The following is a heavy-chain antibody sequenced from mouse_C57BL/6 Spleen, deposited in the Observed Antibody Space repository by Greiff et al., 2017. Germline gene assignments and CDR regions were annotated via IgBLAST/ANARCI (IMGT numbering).Heavy chain of an antibody. Sequence: QVQLQQSGAELVRPGTSVKVSCKASGYAFTNHLIEWVKQRPGQGLEWIGVINPGSGGTNYNEKFKGKATLTADKSSSTAYMQLSSLTSEDSAVYFCARDYGGYFDVWGTGTTVTVSS. J-gene: IGHJ1*03. V-gene: IGHV1-54*01. CDR1: GYAFTNHL. CDR2: INPGSGGT. CDR3: ARDYGGYFDV. D-gene: IGHD1-1*02.